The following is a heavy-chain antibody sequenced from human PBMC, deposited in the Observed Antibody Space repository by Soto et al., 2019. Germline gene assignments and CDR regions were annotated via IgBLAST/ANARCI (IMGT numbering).Heavy chain of an antibody. CDR1: GDSVSSNSAG. J-gene: IGHJ4*02. CDR2: AYYRSKWYS. Sequence: SQTLSLTCAISGDSVSSNSAGWNWIRQSPTRGLEWLGSAYYRSKWYSDYAVSVKSRMTINADTSTNQFSLQLNSVTPEDSAVYYCASDRLGLHFGYWGQGTLVTVSS. D-gene: IGHD7-27*01. V-gene: IGHV6-1*01. CDR3: ASDRLGLHFGY.